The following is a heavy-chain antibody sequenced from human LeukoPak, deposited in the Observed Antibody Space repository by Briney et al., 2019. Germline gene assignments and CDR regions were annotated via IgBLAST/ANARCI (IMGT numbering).Heavy chain of an antibody. CDR1: GGSISSSNW. D-gene: IGHD3-22*01. J-gene: IGHJ4*02. V-gene: IGHV4-4*02. CDR2: IYHSGST. Sequence: SGTLSLTCAVSGGSISSSNWWSWVRQPPGKGLEWIGEIYHSGSTNYNPSLKSRVTISVDKSKNQFSLKLSSVTAADTAVYYCASSPVNYYYDSSGYSIWGQGTLVTVSS. CDR3: ASSPVNYYYDSSGYSI.